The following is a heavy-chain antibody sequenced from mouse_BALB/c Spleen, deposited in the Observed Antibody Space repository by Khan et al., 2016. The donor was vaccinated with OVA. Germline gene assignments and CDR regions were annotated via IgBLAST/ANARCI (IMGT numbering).Heavy chain of an antibody. D-gene: IGHD2-3*01. J-gene: IGHJ1*01. CDR3: AHPSYDPRYFDV. Sequence: EVKLLESGAELVKPGASVKLSCTASGFNIKNTYMHWVNQRPEQGLEWIGRINPANGNTNYDPKFQGKATITADTSSNTAYLQLSSLTSEDTAVYYWAHPSYDPRYFDVWGAGTTVTVSS. V-gene: IGHV14-3*02. CDR1: GFNIKNTY. CDR2: INPANGNT.